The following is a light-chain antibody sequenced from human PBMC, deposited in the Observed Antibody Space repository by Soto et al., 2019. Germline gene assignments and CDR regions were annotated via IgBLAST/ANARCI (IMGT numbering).Light chain of an antibody. Sequence: QSVLTQPAYVYGSPGQSSTLSCTGSSSDVGGYNYTPWYQQHPSKTPKLTIYEVYNRPPGVSNSFSGSKSGNTAPLTITGLQAEVEADSYCSSYTGSSTQYVSGTGTKPTVL. J-gene: IGLJ1*01. V-gene: IGLV2-14*01. CDR1: SSDVGGYNY. CDR2: EVY. CDR3: SSYTGSSTQYV.